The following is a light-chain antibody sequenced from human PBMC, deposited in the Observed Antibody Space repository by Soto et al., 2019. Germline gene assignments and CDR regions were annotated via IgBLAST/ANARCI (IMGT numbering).Light chain of an antibody. Sequence: QSVLTQPPSASGTPGQRVTISCSGSSSNIGSNTVNWYQQLPGTAPKLLIYSNNQRPSGVPDRFSGSKSGTSASLAISGLQSKDEADYYCAAWDDSLNGHYVFGTGTKVTVL. V-gene: IGLV1-44*01. CDR2: SNN. CDR1: SSNIGSNT. J-gene: IGLJ1*01. CDR3: AAWDDSLNGHYV.